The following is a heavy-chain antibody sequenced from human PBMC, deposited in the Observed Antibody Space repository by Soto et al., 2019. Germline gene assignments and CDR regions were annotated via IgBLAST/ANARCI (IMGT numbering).Heavy chain of an antibody. CDR3: AEGGYYYDSSGYYPLAY. CDR1: GFTFSKYG. CDR2: ISYDGRNK. Sequence: GGSLRLSCAASGFTFSKYGMHWVCQAPGKGLEWVAVISYDGRNKYYADSVKGRFTISRDNSKNTLSLQMNSLKAEDTAVYYCAEGGYYYDSSGYYPLAYWGQGTLVTVSS. J-gene: IGHJ4*02. D-gene: IGHD3-22*01. V-gene: IGHV3-30*03.